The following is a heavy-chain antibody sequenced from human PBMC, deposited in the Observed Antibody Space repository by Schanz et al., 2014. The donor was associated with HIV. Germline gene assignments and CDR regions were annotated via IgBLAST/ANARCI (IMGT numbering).Heavy chain of an antibody. J-gene: IGHJ4*02. CDR1: GGTFTNYA. Sequence: QVQLVQSGAEVKKPGSSVMVSCKTSGGTFTNYAISWVRQAPGQGLQWMGGIIPFFGTANYAQTLQGRLTITADESTGTAYMDLTSLRYEDTAVYYCARSASVISSGWCSGNACYSGAFHSWGQGSLVIVSS. CDR3: ARSASVISSGWCSGNACYSGAFHS. CDR2: IIPFFGTA. D-gene: IGHD2-15*01. V-gene: IGHV1-69*12.